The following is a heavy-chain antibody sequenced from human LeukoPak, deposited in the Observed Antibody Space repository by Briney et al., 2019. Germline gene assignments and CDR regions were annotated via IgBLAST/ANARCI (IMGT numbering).Heavy chain of an antibody. Sequence: ASVTVSCKASGYTFTTHYMHWVRQAPAQGLEWMGIINPISGSIHYAQNFQGRVTMTRDTSTSTVYMELSSLRSEDTAVYYCTRTQPWFGDLNWFDPWGQGTLVTVSS. CDR3: TRTQPWFGDLNWFDP. V-gene: IGHV1-46*01. CDR2: INPISGSI. D-gene: IGHD3-10*01. J-gene: IGHJ5*02. CDR1: GYTFTTHY.